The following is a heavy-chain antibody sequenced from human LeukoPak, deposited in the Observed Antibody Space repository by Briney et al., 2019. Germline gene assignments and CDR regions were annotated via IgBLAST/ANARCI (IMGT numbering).Heavy chain of an antibody. CDR1: GFTFSSYA. CDR3: ATRGDKYYFDY. D-gene: IGHD3-10*01. V-gene: IGHV3-23*01. J-gene: IGHJ4*02. CDR2: ISGSGGST. Sequence: GGSLRLSCAAFGFTFSSYAMSWVRQAPGKGLEWVSVISGSGGSTYYADSVKGRFTISRDNSKNTLYLQMNSLRAEDTAVYYCATRGDKYYFDYWGQGTLVTVSS.